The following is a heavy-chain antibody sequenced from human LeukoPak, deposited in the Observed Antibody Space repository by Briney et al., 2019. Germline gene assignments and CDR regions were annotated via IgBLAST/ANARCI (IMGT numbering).Heavy chain of an antibody. CDR2: IRYDGSNK. V-gene: IGHV3-30*02. CDR1: GFTFSSYA. J-gene: IGHJ4*02. D-gene: IGHD2-2*02. Sequence: GGSLRLSCAASGFTFSSYAMHWVRQAPGKGLEWVAFIRYDGSNKYYADSVKGRFTISRDNSKNTLYLQMNSLRAEDTAVYYCAKDDILVVPAAIRELDYWGQGTLVTVSS. CDR3: AKDDILVVPAAIRELDY.